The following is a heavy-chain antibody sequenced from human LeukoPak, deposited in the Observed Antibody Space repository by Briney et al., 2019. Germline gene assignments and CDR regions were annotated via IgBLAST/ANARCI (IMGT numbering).Heavy chain of an antibody. CDR1: GGSISSGGYY. J-gene: IGHJ4*02. D-gene: IGHD3-22*01. CDR2: IYYSGST. CDR3: ARYSIASYYYDSSGHYFDY. V-gene: IGHV4-31*03. Sequence: PSETLSLTCTVSGGSISSGGYYWSWIRQHPGKGLEWIGYIYYSGSTYYNPSLKSRVTISVDTSKNQFSLKLSSVTAADTAVYYCARYSIASYYYDSSGHYFDYWGQGTLVTVSS.